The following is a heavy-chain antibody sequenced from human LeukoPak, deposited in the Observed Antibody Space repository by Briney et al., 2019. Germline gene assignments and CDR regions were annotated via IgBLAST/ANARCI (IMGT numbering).Heavy chain of an antibody. Sequence: PSETLSLTCTVSGGYISDYYWTWIRQSAGKGLEWIGRVQISENNNYNPSLKSRVTLSLDTSKNQFSLKLTSVTAADTAIYYCARESVAAGTRWFDYCGQGTLVTVSS. J-gene: IGHJ4*02. CDR3: ARESVAAGTRWFDY. V-gene: IGHV4-4*07. D-gene: IGHD6-13*01. CDR2: VQISENN. CDR1: GGYISDYY.